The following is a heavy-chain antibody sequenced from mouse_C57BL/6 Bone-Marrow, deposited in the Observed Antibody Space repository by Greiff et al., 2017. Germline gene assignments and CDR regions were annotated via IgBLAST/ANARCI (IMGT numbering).Heavy chain of an antibody. CDR2: IYPRSGNT. V-gene: IGHV1-81*01. CDR1: GYTFTSYG. CDR3: ANYCGSSCWYFDV. D-gene: IGHD1-1*01. J-gene: IGHJ1*03. Sequence: QVHVKQSGAELARPGASVKLSCKASGYTFTSYGISWVKQRTGQGLEWIGEIYPRSGNTYYNEKFKGKATLTADKSSSTAYMELRSLTSEDSAVYFCANYCGSSCWYFDVWGTGTTVTVSS.